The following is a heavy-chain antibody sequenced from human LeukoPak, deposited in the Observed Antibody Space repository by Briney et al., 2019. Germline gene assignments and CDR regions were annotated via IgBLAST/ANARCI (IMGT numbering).Heavy chain of an antibody. J-gene: IGHJ4*02. CDR3: ARDSETYYDFWSGYYGSFDY. V-gene: IGHV3-48*01. CDR1: GFTFSSYS. Sequence: GGSLRLSCAASGFTFSSYSMNWVRQAPGKGLEWVSYISSSSSTIYYADSVKGRFTISRDNAKNSLYLQMNSLRAEDTAVYYCARDSETYYDFWSGYYGSFDYWGQGILVTVSS. D-gene: IGHD3-3*01. CDR2: ISSSSSTI.